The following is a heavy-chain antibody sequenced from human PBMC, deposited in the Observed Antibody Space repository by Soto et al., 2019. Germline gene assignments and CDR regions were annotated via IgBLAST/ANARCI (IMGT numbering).Heavy chain of an antibody. D-gene: IGHD1-1*01. CDR3: ARVATRGWYFDL. CDR1: GFSFSDHY. Sequence: EVQLVESGGGLVQPGGSLRLSCAASGFSFSDHYMDWVRQAPGKGLEWVGRSRNKDNSYSTEYAASVKGRFTISRDDSKTSLYLQMNSLKTEDTAVYYCARVATRGWYFDLWGRGTLVTVSS. J-gene: IGHJ2*01. V-gene: IGHV3-72*01. CDR2: SRNKDNSYST.